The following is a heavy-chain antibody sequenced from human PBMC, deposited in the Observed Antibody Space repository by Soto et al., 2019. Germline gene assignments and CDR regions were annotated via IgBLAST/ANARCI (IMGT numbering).Heavy chain of an antibody. CDR3: ARDMGAARDY. D-gene: IGHD6-6*01. CDR2: IYTTGRT. CDR1: GGSISGYY. V-gene: IGHV4-4*07. J-gene: IGHJ4*02. Sequence: QVQIQESGPGLVKPSETLALTCTVSGGSISGYYWSWIRQPAGQGLEWIGRIYTTGRTTYNPSLMSRVTMSLDTSKRQFSLRLTSVTAADTAVYWCARDMGAARDYWGQGTLVTVSS.